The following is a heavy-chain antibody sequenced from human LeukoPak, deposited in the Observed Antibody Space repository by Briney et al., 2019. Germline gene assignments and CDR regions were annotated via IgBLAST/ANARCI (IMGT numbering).Heavy chain of an antibody. Sequence: GGSLRLSCAASGYTFTGYYMHWVRQAPGQGLEWMGWINPNSGGTNYAQKFQGRVTMTRDTSISTAYMELSRLRSDDTAVYYCARKGSGWYGVDYWGQGTLVTVSS. V-gene: IGHV1-2*02. CDR1: GYTFTGYY. CDR2: INPNSGGT. D-gene: IGHD6-19*01. CDR3: ARKGSGWYGVDY. J-gene: IGHJ4*02.